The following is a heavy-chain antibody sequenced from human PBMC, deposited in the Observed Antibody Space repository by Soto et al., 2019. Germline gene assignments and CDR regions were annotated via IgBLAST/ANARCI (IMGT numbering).Heavy chain of an antibody. CDR2: IIPIFGTA. V-gene: IGHV1-69*12. J-gene: IGHJ6*02. Sequence: QVQLVQSGAEVKKPGSSVTVSCKASGGTFSSYAISWVRQAPGQGLEWMGGIIPIFGTADYAQKFQGRVTITVDESTSTAYMELSSLRSEDTAVYYCATHMTTVGYGYVMDVWGQGTTVTVSS. CDR3: ATHMTTVGYGYVMDV. CDR1: GGTFSSYA. D-gene: IGHD4-4*01.